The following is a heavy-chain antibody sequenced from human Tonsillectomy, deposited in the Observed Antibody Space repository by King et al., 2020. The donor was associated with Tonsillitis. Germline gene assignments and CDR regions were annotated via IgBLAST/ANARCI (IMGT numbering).Heavy chain of an antibody. CDR1: GFTFRNYW. Sequence: VQLVESGGGLVQPGGSLRLSCAASGFTFRNYWMSWVRQGPGKGLEWVANIKQDGSEKNYVDSVKGRFPISRDNAKNSLYLQMNSLRAEDPAIYYCARDRGMTIYYYYGMDVWGQGTTVTVSS. CDR2: IKQDGSEK. V-gene: IGHV3-7*01. CDR3: ARDRGMTIYYYYGMDV. D-gene: IGHD3-9*01. J-gene: IGHJ6*02.